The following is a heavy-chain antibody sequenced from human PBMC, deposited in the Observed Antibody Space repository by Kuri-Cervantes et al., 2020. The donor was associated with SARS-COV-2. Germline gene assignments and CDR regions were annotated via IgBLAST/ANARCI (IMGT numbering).Heavy chain of an antibody. CDR3: AREGHYDFWSGYYEGDWFDP. CDR2: INWNGGST. V-gene: IGHV3-20*04. Sequence: GGSLSLSCAASGFTFDDYGMSWVRQAPGKGLEWVSGINWNGGSTGYADSVKGRFTISRDNAKNSLYLQMNSLRAEDTALYYCAREGHYDFWSGYYEGDWFDPWGQGTLVTVSS. CDR1: GFTFDDYG. J-gene: IGHJ5*02. D-gene: IGHD3-3*01.